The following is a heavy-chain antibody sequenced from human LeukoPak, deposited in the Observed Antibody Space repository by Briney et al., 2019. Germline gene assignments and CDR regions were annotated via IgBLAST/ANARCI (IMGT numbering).Heavy chain of an antibody. CDR1: GGSISSSSYY. J-gene: IGHJ4*02. CDR3: ARQALLYYFDY. V-gene: IGHV4-39*01. CDR2: IYYSGST. Sequence: SETLSLTCTVSGGSISSSSYYWGWIRQPPGKGLEWIGSIYYSGSTYYNPSLKSRVTISVDTSKNQFSLKLSSVTAADTAVYYCARQALLYYFDYWGQGTLVTVSS.